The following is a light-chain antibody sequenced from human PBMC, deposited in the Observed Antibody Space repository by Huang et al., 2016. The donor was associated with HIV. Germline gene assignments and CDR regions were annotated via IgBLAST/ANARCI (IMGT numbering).Light chain of an antibody. Sequence: EIVLTQSPATLSLSPGERATLSCRASQRVSSFLAWYQQMPGQAPRRLIYDASHRATGSPARFSGSGSGTEFTLTISSLEPEDFAIYYCQQRSNWPLITFGQGTRLEIK. CDR3: QQRSNWPLIT. CDR1: QRVSSF. J-gene: IGKJ5*01. CDR2: DAS. V-gene: IGKV3-11*01.